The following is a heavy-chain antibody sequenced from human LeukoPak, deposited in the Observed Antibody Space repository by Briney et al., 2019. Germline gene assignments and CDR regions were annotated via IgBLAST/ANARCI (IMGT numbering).Heavy chain of an antibody. D-gene: IGHD3-16*02. CDR2: IRSKANSYAT. V-gene: IGHV3-73*01. Sequence: GGSLRLSCXASGFTFSGSAMHWVRQASGKGLEWVGRIRSKANSYATAYAASVKGRFTISRDDSKNTAYLQMNSLKTEDTAVYYCTRHVHDYVWGSYRSDFDYWGQGTLVTVSS. J-gene: IGHJ4*02. CDR1: GFTFSGSA. CDR3: TRHVHDYVWGSYRSDFDY.